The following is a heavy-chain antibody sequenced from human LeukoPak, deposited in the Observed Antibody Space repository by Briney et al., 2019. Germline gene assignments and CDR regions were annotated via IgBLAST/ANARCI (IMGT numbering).Heavy chain of an antibody. CDR1: GYTFTSYG. Sequence: ASAKVSCKASGYTFTSYGISWVRQAPGQGLEWMGWISAYNGNTNYAQKLQGRVTMTTDTSTSTAYMELRSLRSDDTAVYYCAVITMVRGVVYFDYWGQGTLVTVSS. CDR3: AVITMVRGVVYFDY. V-gene: IGHV1-18*01. J-gene: IGHJ4*02. D-gene: IGHD3-10*01. CDR2: ISAYNGNT.